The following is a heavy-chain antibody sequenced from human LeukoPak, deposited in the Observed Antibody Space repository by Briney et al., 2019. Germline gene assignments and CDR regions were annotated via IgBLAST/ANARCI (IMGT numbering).Heavy chain of an antibody. V-gene: IGHV3-74*01. CDR3: ARASPERGYSYGPLDNYFDY. CDR1: GFTFTTFW. J-gene: IGHJ4*02. D-gene: IGHD5-18*01. CDR2: INHDGSST. Sequence: GGSLRLSCATSGFTFTTFWMHWVRQAPGKGLVWVSRINHDGSSTNYADSVKGRFTISRDNAKNTVYLQMNSLRAEDTAVYYCARASPERGYSYGPLDNYFDYWGQGTLVTVSS.